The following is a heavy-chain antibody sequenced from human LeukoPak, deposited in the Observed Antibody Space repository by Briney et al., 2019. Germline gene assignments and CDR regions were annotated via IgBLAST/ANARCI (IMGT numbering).Heavy chain of an antibody. CDR2: IYHSGST. CDR3: ARHFYPLYFDY. CDR1: GYSISSGYY. V-gene: IGHV4-38-2*01. J-gene: IGHJ4*02. Sequence: SETLSLTCAVSGYSISSGYYWGWIRQPPGKGLEWIGSIYHSGSTYYNPSPKSRVTISVDTSKSQFSLKLSSVTAADTALYYCARHFYPLYFDYWGQGTLVTVSS. D-gene: IGHD2/OR15-2a*01.